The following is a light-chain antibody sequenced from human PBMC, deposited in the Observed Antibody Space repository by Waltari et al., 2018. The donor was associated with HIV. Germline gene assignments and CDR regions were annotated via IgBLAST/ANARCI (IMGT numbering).Light chain of an antibody. Sequence: EVVLTQSPATLSLSQGERANLSCRASQNIGSYLAWYQQKPGQPPRLLIFDASKRATGCPARFGGSGSGTDFTLTIGRLEAEDFAVYYCQHRSTWGYTFGQGTKLDI. CDR3: QHRSTWGYT. J-gene: IGKJ2*01. CDR1: QNIGSY. V-gene: IGKV3-11*01. CDR2: DAS.